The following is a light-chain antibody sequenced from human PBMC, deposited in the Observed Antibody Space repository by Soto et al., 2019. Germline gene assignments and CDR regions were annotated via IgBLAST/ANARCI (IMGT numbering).Light chain of an antibody. V-gene: IGKV3-15*01. CDR1: QSVGTY. CDR3: QQYNDWPRT. CDR2: GAS. Sequence: EIVMTQSPATLSVSPGERATLSCRASQSVGTYLAWYQQKPGQAPRILIYGASTRAAGISPRFSGGGSGTDFTLTISSLQSEDFAVYHCQQYNDWPRTFGQGTKVEIK. J-gene: IGKJ1*01.